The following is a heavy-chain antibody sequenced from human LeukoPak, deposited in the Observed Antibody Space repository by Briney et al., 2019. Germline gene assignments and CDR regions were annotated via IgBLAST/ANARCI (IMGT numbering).Heavy chain of an antibody. CDR3: AGTYSLYDAFDI. CDR1: GYSINSGYY. J-gene: IGHJ3*02. D-gene: IGHD6-13*01. Sequence: SETLSLTCTVSGYSINSGYYWVWIRQPPGKGLEWIGSIYRTGSTNYNPSLKSRVAISVETSENQFSLKLSSVTAADTAVYYCAGTYSLYDAFDIWGQGTMLTVSS. V-gene: IGHV4-38-2*02. CDR2: IYRTGST.